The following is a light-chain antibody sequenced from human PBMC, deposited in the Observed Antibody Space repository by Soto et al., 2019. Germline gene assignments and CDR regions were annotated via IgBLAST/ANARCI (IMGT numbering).Light chain of an antibody. CDR1: SSDVGGYNF. CDR2: EVS. J-gene: IGLJ2*01. V-gene: IGLV2-14*03. CDR3: SSHTTSGTPV. Sequence: QSALTQPASVSGSPGQSITVSCTGTSSDVGGYNFVSWYQQHPGKAPKLMIFEVSLRPSGVSNRFSGSKSGNTASLTISGLQAEDEADYYCSSHTTSGTPVFGGGTKVTVL.